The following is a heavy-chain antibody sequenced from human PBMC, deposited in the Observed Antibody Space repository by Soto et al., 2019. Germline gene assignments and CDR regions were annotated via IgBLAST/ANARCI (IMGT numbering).Heavy chain of an antibody. Sequence: EVQLVESGGGLVQPGGSLRLSCAASGFTFSSYWMSWVRQAPGKGLEWVANIKQDVSEKYYVDSVKGRFTISRDNAKNSLYLQMNSLRAGDTAVYYCASLAVVTMIVVPKGQWGQGTLVTVSS. CDR3: ASLAVVTMIVVPKGQ. J-gene: IGHJ4*02. V-gene: IGHV3-7*03. D-gene: IGHD3-22*01. CDR1: GFTFSSYW. CDR2: IKQDVSEK.